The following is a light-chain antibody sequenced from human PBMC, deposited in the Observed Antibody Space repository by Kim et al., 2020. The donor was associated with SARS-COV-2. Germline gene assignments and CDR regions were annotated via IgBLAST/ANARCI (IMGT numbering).Light chain of an antibody. J-gene: IGLJ3*02. CDR3: QAWDSSAGV. CDR1: GWGDKL. Sequence: QTASSTWSGRGWGDKLACWNNKTPGQAPVLVIDQDTRRPTGIPERVAGSNAGNTAKLTSSGTQAMDEADYYSQAWDSSAGVFGGGTQLTVL. CDR2: QDT. V-gene: IGLV3-1*01.